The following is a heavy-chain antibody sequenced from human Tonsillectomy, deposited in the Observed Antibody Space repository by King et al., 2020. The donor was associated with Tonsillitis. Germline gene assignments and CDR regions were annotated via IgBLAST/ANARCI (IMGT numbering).Heavy chain of an antibody. CDR3: AKDMGQHLDLNAFDI. CDR2: ISWESGSL. D-gene: IGHD6-13*01. CDR1: GFSFNDYA. V-gene: IGHV3-9*01. Sequence: VQLVESGGGLVQPGRSLRLSCAASGFSFNDYAMHWVRHAPGKGPEWVAGISWESGSLGYADSVKGRFTISRDNAKSSLYLQIASLRAEDTALYYCAKDMGQHLDLNAFDIWGRGTMVTVSS. J-gene: IGHJ3*02.